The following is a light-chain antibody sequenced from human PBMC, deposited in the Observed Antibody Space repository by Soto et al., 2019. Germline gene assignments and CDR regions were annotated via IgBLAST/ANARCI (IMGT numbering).Light chain of an antibody. CDR1: QTVTSN. CDR2: GAS. V-gene: IGKV3-15*01. CDR3: QQYNDWPLT. J-gene: IGKJ4*01. Sequence: EIVMTQSPATLSVSPGERATLSCRASQTVTSNLAWYQQKPGQTPRLLIYGASTRATGFPARFSGSGSGTECTLTIISLQSEDFAVYYCQQYNDWPLTFGGGTKVEIK.